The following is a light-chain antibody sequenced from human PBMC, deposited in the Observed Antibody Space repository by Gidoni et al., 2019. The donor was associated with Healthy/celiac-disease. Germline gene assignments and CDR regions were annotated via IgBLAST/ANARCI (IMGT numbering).Light chain of an antibody. CDR3: QQYYSTPWT. CDR1: QSVLYSSNNKNY. CDR2: WAS. V-gene: IGKV4-1*01. Sequence: DIVMTQSPDSLAVSLGERATINRKSSQSVLYSSNNKNYLAWYQQKPGQPPKLLIYWASTRESGVPDRFSGSGSGTDFTLTISSLQAEDVAVYYCQQYYSTPWTCXQXTKVEIK. J-gene: IGKJ1*01.